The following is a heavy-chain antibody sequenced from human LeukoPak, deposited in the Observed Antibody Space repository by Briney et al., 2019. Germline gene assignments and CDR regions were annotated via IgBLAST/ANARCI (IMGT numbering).Heavy chain of an antibody. J-gene: IGHJ4*02. V-gene: IGHV3-7*05. CDR1: GFTFTSYW. D-gene: IGHD1-26*01. CDR3: ARDRGIVGALDY. CDR2: IKQDGSQK. Sequence: PGGSLRLSGAVSGFTFTSYWMTWVRQAPGKGLEWVANIKQDGSQKSYVDSVKGRFTISRDNAQNSVSLQMNSLRADDTAMYYCARDRGIVGALDYWGQGTLVTVFS.